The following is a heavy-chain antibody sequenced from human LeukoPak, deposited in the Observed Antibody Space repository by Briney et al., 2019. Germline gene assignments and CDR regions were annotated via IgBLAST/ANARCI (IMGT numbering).Heavy chain of an antibody. V-gene: IGHV3-23*01. J-gene: IGHJ5*02. CDR2: ISGSGGST. CDR1: GFTFSSYA. D-gene: IGHD2-15*01. Sequence: GGSLRLSCAASGFTFSSYAMSWVRQAPGKGLEWVSAISGSGGSTYYADSVKGRFTISRDNSKNTLYLQMNSLRAEDTAVYHCAKAGRAAPGDNWFDPWGQGTLVTVSS. CDR3: AKAGRAAPGDNWFDP.